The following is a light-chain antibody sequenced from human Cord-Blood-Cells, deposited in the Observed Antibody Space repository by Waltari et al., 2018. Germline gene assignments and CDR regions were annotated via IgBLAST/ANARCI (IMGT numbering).Light chain of an antibody. CDR2: SNN. CDR1: SSNIGSNT. V-gene: IGLV1-44*01. CDR3: AAWDDSLNGVV. J-gene: IGLJ2*01. Sequence: QSVLTQPPSASGTPGPRVTISCSGNSSNIGSNTVNCYQQLPGTAPKLLIYSNNQRPSGVPDRFSGSKSGTSASLAISGLQSEDEADYYCAAWDDSLNGVVFGGGTKLTVL.